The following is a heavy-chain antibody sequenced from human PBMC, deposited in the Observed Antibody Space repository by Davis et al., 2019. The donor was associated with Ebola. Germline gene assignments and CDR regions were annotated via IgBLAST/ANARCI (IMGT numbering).Heavy chain of an antibody. CDR1: GYTFTNYG. D-gene: IGHD3-22*01. J-gene: IGHJ5*02. V-gene: IGHV1-18*04. CDR3: ARSITMIEPGWFDP. Sequence: AASVKVSCKASGYTFTNYGITWVRQAPGQGLEWMGWINPHNGNTNYAQNVQGRVIMTSDTATTTAYMEVGSLRSDDTAVYYCARSITMIEPGWFDPWGQGTLVTVSS. CDR2: INPHNGNT.